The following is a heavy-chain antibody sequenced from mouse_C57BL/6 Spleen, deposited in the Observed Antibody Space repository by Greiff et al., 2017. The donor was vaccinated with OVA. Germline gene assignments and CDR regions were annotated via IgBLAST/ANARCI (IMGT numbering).Heavy chain of an antibody. CDR3: ARRIYYDYDGGLYYYAMDY. CDR1: GFTFSDYG. V-gene: IGHV5-17*01. J-gene: IGHJ4*01. CDR2: ISSGSSTI. D-gene: IGHD2-4*01. Sequence: DVQLVESGGGLVKPGGSLKLSCAASGFTFSDYGMHWVRQAPEKGLEWVAYISSGSSTIYYADTVKGRFTISRDNAKNTLFLQMTSLRSEDTAMYYCARRIYYDYDGGLYYYAMDYWGQGTSVTVSS.